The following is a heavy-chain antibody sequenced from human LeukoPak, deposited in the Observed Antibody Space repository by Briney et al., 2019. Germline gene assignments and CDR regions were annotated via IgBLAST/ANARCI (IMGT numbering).Heavy chain of an antibody. CDR1: GASISSHY. CDR2: IYYSVRT. J-gene: IGHJ6*03. Sequence: PSETLSLTCPVSGASISSHYWSWLRQPPGKGLEWIGYIYYSVRTNYNPSLKSRVTISVDTSKNQFSLKLSSVTAADTAVYYCARAFDPGYYSYMAVWGKGTTVTVSS. V-gene: IGHV4-59*11. D-gene: IGHD3-3*02. CDR3: ARAFDPGYYSYMAV.